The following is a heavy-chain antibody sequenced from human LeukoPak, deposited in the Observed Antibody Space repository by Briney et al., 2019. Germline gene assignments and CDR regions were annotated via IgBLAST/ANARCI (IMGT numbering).Heavy chain of an antibody. Sequence: PSETLSLTCAVYGGSFSGYYWSWIRQPPGKGLEWIGEINHSGSTNYNPSLKSRVTISVDTSKNQFSLKLSSVTAADTAVYYCARGGMELLTWGQGTLVTVSS. D-gene: IGHD3-10*01. CDR3: ARGGMELLT. CDR1: GGSFSGYY. J-gene: IGHJ5*02. CDR2: INHSGST. V-gene: IGHV4-34*01.